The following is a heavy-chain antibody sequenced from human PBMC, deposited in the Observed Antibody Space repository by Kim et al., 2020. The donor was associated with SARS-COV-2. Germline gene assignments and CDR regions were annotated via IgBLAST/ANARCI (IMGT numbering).Heavy chain of an antibody. V-gene: IGHV1-69*01. D-gene: IGHD3-22*01. Sequence: NYAQKSQGRVTITADESTSTAYMELSSLRSEDTAVYYCARELDSSGYFNYWGQGTLVTVSS. CDR3: ARELDSSGYFNY. J-gene: IGHJ4*02.